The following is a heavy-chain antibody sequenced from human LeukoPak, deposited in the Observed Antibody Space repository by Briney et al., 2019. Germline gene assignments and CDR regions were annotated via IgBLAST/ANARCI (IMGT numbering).Heavy chain of an antibody. J-gene: IGHJ4*02. V-gene: IGHV3-64*04. CDR3: ATGGQYYDGSGYGHDH. CDR2: IAASWGNT. D-gene: IGHD3-22*01. CDR1: GFSFSSFG. Sequence: GESLRLSCLVSGFSFSSFGMHWVRQTPGKGLEFVSAIAASWGNTYYADSVKGRFTISRDNSKNTLYLQMNSLRAEDTAFYYCATGGQYYDGSGYGHDHWGQGTPVTVSS.